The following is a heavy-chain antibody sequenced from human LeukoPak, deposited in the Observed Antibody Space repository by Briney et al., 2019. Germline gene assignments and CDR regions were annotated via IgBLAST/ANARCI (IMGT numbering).Heavy chain of an antibody. Sequence: GESLKISCKGSGYSFTRYWIGWVRQMPGKGLEWMGIIYPGDSDTRYSPSFQGQVPISADKSISTAYLQWSSLKASDTAMYYCARQRGGKRLYFDYWGQGTLVTVSS. CDR2: IYPGDSDT. CDR1: GYSFTRYW. J-gene: IGHJ4*02. CDR3: ARQRGGKRLYFDY. V-gene: IGHV5-51*01. D-gene: IGHD4-23*01.